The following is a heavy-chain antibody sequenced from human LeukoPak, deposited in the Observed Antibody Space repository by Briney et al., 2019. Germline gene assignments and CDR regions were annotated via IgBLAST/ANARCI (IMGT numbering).Heavy chain of an antibody. CDR3: AKGPDIVVVPAAI. CDR1: GFTFSSYA. D-gene: IGHD2-2*01. J-gene: IGHJ4*02. V-gene: IGHV3-23*01. Sequence: PGGSLRLSCAASGFTFSSYAMSWVRQAPGKGLEWVSAISGSGGSTYYADSVKGRFTISRDNSKNTLYLQMNSLRAEDTAVCYCAKGPDIVVVPAAIWGQGTLVTVSS. CDR2: ISGSGGST.